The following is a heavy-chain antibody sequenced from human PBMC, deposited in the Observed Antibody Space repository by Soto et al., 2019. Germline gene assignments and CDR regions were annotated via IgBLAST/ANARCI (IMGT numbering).Heavy chain of an antibody. V-gene: IGHV3-66*01. Sequence: GGSLRLSCAASGFTVSSNYMSWVRQAPGKGLEWVSVIYSGGSTYYADSVKGRFTISRDNSKNTLYLQMNSLRAEDTAVYYCATRYCSGGSCYFDYYYYMDVWGKGTTVTVSS. CDR3: ATRYCSGGSCYFDYYYYMDV. J-gene: IGHJ6*03. D-gene: IGHD2-15*01. CDR1: GFTVSSNY. CDR2: IYSGGST.